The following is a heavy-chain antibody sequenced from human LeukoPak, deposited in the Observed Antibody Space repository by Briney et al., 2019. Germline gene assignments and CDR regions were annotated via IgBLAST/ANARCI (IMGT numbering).Heavy chain of an antibody. CDR2: IYTSWST. Sequence: PSETLSLTCTVSGGSISSYYWSWIRQPPGKGLEWMGRIYTSWSTNYNPSLKSRVTMSVDTSKHQFSLKLSSVTAADTAVYYCARDLAFGLYYYDSSGYLAFDIWGQGTMVTVSS. J-gene: IGHJ3*02. CDR1: GGSISSYY. V-gene: IGHV4-4*07. D-gene: IGHD3-22*01. CDR3: ARDLAFGLYYYDSSGYLAFDI.